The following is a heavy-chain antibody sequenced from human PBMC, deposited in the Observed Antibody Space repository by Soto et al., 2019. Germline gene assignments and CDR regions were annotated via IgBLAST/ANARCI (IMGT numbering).Heavy chain of an antibody. Sequence: SETLSLTCTVSGGSISSYYWSWIRQPPGKGLEWIGYIYYSGSINYNPSLKSRVTISVDTSKNQFSLKLSSVTAADTAVYYCARSNGVTIFGVVTNGYYMDVWGKGTTVTVSS. CDR1: GGSISSYY. D-gene: IGHD3-3*01. CDR3: ARSNGVTIFGVVTNGYYMDV. V-gene: IGHV4-59*01. CDR2: IYYSGSI. J-gene: IGHJ6*03.